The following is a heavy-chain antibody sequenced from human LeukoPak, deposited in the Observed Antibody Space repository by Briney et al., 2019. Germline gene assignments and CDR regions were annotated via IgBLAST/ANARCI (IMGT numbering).Heavy chain of an antibody. CDR2: ISHSGNT. D-gene: IGHD5-12*01. V-gene: IGHV4-4*02. CDR1: GGFISSSNW. CDR3: VRLVGGDIDY. Sequence: SETLSLTCAVSGGFISSSNWWSWVRQPPGKGLEWIGEISHSGNTNYNPSLKSRVTISVDKSKNQFSLKLSSVTAADTAVYYCVRLVGGDIDYWGQGTLVTVSS. J-gene: IGHJ4*02.